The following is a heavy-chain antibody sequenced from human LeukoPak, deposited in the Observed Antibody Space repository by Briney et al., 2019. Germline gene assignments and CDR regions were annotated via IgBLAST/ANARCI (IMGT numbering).Heavy chain of an antibody. Sequence: ASVKVSCKASGYTFTGYFIHWVRQAPGQGLEWMGWMKLNTDGKKYLQKFQGRVTMTRDTSLSTAYLELRGLRPDDTAMYYCATFSYLAARPGNNWFDPWGQGTLVTVSS. V-gene: IGHV1-2*02. D-gene: IGHD6-6*01. CDR2: MKLNTDGK. CDR1: GYTFTGYF. J-gene: IGHJ5*02. CDR3: ATFSYLAARPGNNWFDP.